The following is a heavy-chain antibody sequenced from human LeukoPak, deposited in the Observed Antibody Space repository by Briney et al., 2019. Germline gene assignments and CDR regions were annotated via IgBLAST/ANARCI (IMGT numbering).Heavy chain of an antibody. J-gene: IGHJ4*02. CDR3: ARHKSDETATYFFDY. CDR1: GYNFNSFW. Sequence: GESLKISCKGSGYNFNSFWIGWVRQMPGKGLEWMGIIYPGNSDTRYSPSFQGQVSFSADKSISTAYLQWSSLQASDSAIYYCARHKSDETATYFFDYRGQGTPVTVSS. V-gene: IGHV5-51*01. D-gene: IGHD1-1*01. CDR2: IYPGNSDT.